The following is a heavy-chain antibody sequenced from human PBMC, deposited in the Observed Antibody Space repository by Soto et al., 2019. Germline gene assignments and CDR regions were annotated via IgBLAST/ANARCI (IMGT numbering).Heavy chain of an antibody. CDR1: GFSLSTSGVG. Sequence: QITLKESGPTLVKPTQTLTLTCTFSGFSLSTSGVGVGWIRQPPGKALEWLAVIYWDDDKRYSPSLKSRHTISNDTSNNPVVLTMTHMDPLDTAAYSGATGGIGVAGGSFDIWGQGTMVTVSS. J-gene: IGHJ3*02. CDR3: ATGGIGVAGGSFDI. V-gene: IGHV2-5*02. CDR2: IYWDDDK. D-gene: IGHD6-19*01.